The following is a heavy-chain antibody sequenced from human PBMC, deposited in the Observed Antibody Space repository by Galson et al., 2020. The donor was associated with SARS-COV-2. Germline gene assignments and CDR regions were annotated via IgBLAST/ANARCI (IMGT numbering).Heavy chain of an antibody. V-gene: IGHV4-30-2*01. D-gene: IGHD2-2*01. Sequence: SETLSLTCAVSGGSISSGGYSWSWIRQPPGKGLEWIGYIYHSGSTYYNPSLKSRVTISVDRSKNQFSLQLSSVTAADTAGYYCARGNDIVVVPDGSRGRRSWYFDLWGRGTLVTGPS. CDR1: GGSISSGGYS. J-gene: IGHJ2*01. CDR2: IYHSGST. CDR3: ARGNDIVVVPDGSRGRRSWYFDL.